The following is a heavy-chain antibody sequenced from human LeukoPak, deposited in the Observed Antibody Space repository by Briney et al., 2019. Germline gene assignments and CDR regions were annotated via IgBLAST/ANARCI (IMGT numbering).Heavy chain of an antibody. CDR2: ISSSGSTI. D-gene: IGHD5-12*01. V-gene: IGHV3-11*01. CDR3: ARAVATMFAFDI. J-gene: IGHJ3*02. Sequence: PGGSLRLSCAPSGFTFSDYYMSWIRQAPGKGVEWVSYISSSGSTIYYADPVKGRFTISRDNAKNSLYLQMNSVRAEDTAVYYCARAVATMFAFDIWGQGTMVTVSS. CDR1: GFTFSDYY.